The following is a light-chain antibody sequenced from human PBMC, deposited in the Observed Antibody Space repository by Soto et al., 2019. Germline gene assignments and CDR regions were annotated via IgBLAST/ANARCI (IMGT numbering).Light chain of an antibody. J-gene: IGKJ1*01. V-gene: IGKV3-15*01. CDR2: GAS. CDR1: QSVSGN. CDR3: QQYNNWPPS. Sequence: EIVMTQSPATLSASPGERATLSCRASQSVSGNLAWYQQKPGQAPRLLIYGASTRATGIPARFSGSGSGTESTLTISSLQSEDFAVYYCQQYNNWPPSFGQGTKVEIK.